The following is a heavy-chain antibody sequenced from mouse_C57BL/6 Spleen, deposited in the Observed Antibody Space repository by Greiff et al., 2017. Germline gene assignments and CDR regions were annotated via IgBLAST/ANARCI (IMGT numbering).Heavy chain of an antibody. V-gene: IGHV1-61*01. J-gene: IGHJ2*01. D-gene: IGHD1-1*01. CDR1: GYTFTSYW. Sequence: QVQLQQSGAELVRPGSSVKLSCKASGYTFTSYWMDWVKQRPGQGLEWIGNIYPSDSETHYNQKFKDKATLTVDKSSSTAYMQLSSLTSEDSAVYYCARSNYGSFFDYWGQGTTLTVSS. CDR2: IYPSDSET. CDR3: ARSNYGSFFDY.